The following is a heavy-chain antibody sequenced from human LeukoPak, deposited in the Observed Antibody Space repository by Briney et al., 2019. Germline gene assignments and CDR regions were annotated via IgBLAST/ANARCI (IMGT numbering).Heavy chain of an antibody. CDR2: IYPGDSGT. CDR1: GSSFSTYW. Sequence: GASLQISCKGSGSSFSTYWIGWGRQLPGKGLEWIGLIYPGDSGTRYSPSFQGQVIFSVDKSISTAYLQWSSLKASDTAMYYCARNGAAGSPNRFFNWFDPWGQGTLVTVSS. CDR3: ARNGAAGSPNRFFNWFDP. J-gene: IGHJ5*02. D-gene: IGHD6-13*01. V-gene: IGHV5-51*01.